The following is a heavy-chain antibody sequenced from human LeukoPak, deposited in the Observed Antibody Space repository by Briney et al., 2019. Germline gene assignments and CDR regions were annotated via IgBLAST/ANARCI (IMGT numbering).Heavy chain of an antibody. Sequence: PSETLSLTCTVSGGSISSSSYYWGWIRRPPGKGLEWIGNIYYSGTTSYNPSLKSRVTISLDTSKNQFSLKLSSVTAADTAVYYCARGANWGSPDYWGQGTLVTVSS. CDR3: ARGANWGSPDY. CDR2: IYYSGTT. V-gene: IGHV4-39*07. D-gene: IGHD7-27*01. CDR1: GGSISSSSYY. J-gene: IGHJ4*02.